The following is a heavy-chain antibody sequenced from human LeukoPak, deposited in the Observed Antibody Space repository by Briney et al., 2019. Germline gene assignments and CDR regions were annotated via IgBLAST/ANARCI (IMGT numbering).Heavy chain of an antibody. CDR3: AKWGDYDVLTGYYVPDY. J-gene: IGHJ4*02. Sequence: GGSPRLSCAASGFTFSNYAMSWVRQAPGKGLEWVSAILGSGGSTYYADSVKGRFTVSRDNSKSTLYLQMNSLRAEDTALYYCAKWGDYDVLTGYYVPDYWGQGTLVTVSS. V-gene: IGHV3-23*01. D-gene: IGHD3-9*01. CDR2: ILGSGGST. CDR1: GFTFSNYA.